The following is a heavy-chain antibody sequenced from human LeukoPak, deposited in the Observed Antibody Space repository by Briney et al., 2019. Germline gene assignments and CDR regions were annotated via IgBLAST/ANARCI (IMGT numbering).Heavy chain of an antibody. Sequence: PSETLSLTCTVSGGSISSGGYYWSWIRQHPGKGLEWIGYIYYSGNTYYNPSLKSRVTISVDTSKNQFSLKLTSVAAADTAVYFCARVDCSSTSCYVGRWFDPWGQGTLVTVSS. CDR2: IYYSGNT. D-gene: IGHD2-2*01. V-gene: IGHV4-30-4*08. J-gene: IGHJ5*02. CDR1: GGSISSGGYY. CDR3: ARVDCSSTSCYVGRWFDP.